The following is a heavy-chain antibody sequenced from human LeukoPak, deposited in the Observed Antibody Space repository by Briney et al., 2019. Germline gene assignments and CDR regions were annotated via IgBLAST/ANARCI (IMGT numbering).Heavy chain of an antibody. V-gene: IGHV1-8*01. CDR3: ARGTRGTLGYCSGGSCYSSFY. CDR1: GYTFTSYD. Sequence: ASVKVSCKASGYTFTSYDINWVRQATGQGLEWMGWMNPNSGNTGYAQKFQARVTMTRNTSISTAYMELSSLRSEDTAVYYCARGTRGTLGYCSGGSCYSSFYWGQGTLVTVSS. CDR2: MNPNSGNT. J-gene: IGHJ4*02. D-gene: IGHD2-15*01.